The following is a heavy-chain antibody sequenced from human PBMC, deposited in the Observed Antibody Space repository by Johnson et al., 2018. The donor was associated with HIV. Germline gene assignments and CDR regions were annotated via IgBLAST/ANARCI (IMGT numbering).Heavy chain of an antibody. CDR1: GFTFSSYA. Sequence: QVQLVESGGGVVQPGRSLRLSCAASGFTFSSYAMHWVRQAPGKGLEWVAVISYDGSNKYYADSVKGRFPISRDNSKNTLYLQMNSLRAEDTAVYYCAKDLGDFWSGYYFDIWGQGTMVTVSS. J-gene: IGHJ3*02. CDR3: AKDLGDFWSGYYFDI. V-gene: IGHV3-30*04. D-gene: IGHD3-3*01. CDR2: ISYDGSNK.